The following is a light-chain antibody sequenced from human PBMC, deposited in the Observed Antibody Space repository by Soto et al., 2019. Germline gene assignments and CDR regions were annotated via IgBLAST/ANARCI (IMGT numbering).Light chain of an antibody. CDR3: QQYDNLLT. CDR2: DAS. V-gene: IGKV1-33*01. J-gene: IGKJ4*01. CDR1: QSISSY. Sequence: DIQMTQSPSSLSASVGDRVTITCRASQSISSYLNWYQQKPGKAPKLLIYDASNLETGDPSKFSGSGSGTHFTFTISSLQPEDVATYYCQQYDNLLTFGGGTKVDIK.